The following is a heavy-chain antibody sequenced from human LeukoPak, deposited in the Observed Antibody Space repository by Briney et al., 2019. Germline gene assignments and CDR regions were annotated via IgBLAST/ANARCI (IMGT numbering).Heavy chain of an antibody. J-gene: IGHJ4*02. CDR3: ARDRSGSYYNGFDY. CDR1: GFTFSSYG. CDR2: IWYDGSNK. D-gene: IGHD1-26*01. V-gene: IGHV3-33*01. Sequence: GGSLRLSCAAAGFTFSSYGMHWVRQAPGKGLEWVAVIWYDGSNKYYADSVKGRFTISRDNSKNTLYLQMNSLRAEDTAVYYCARDRSGSYYNGFDYWGQGTLVTVSS.